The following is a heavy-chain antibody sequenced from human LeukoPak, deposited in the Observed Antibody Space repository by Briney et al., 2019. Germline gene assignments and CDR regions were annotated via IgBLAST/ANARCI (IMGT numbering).Heavy chain of an antibody. Sequence: SVKVSCKASGGTLSSYAISWVRQAPGQGLEWMGGIIPIFGTANYAQKFQGRVTITTDESTSTAYMELSSLRSEDTAVYYCAKGKYLSLEGIAVAGSGENYFDYWGQGTLVTVSS. CDR3: AKGKYLSLEGIAVAGSGENYFDY. D-gene: IGHD6-19*01. J-gene: IGHJ4*02. CDR2: IIPIFGTA. V-gene: IGHV1-69*05. CDR1: GGTLSSYA.